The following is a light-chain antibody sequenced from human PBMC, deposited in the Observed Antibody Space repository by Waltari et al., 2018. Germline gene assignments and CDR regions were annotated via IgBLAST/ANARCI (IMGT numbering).Light chain of an antibody. CDR3: QKYNSATPRT. V-gene: IGKV1-27*01. CDR2: AAS. Sequence: DIQMTQSPSSLSASVGDRVTITCRASQGISNYLAWYQQQPVKVPKLLIYAASTLQSGVPSRFSGSGSGTDFTLTISSLQPEDVATYYCQKYNSATPRTFGQGTKVEIK. CDR1: QGISNY. J-gene: IGKJ1*01.